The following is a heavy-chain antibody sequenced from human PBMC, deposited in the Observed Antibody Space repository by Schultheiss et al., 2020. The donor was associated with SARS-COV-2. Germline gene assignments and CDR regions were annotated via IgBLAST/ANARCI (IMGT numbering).Heavy chain of an antibody. CDR3: ARGGSNDLRSYYYYYMDV. D-gene: IGHD1-1*01. V-gene: IGHV1-18*01. CDR1: GYTFTSYG. CDR2: ISAYNGNT. J-gene: IGHJ6*03. Sequence: GESLKISCKASGYTFTSYGISWVRQAPGQGLEWMGWISAYNGNTNYAQKLQGRVTMTTDTSTSTAYMELRSLRSDDTAVYYCARGGSNDLRSYYYYYMDVWGKGTTVTVAS.